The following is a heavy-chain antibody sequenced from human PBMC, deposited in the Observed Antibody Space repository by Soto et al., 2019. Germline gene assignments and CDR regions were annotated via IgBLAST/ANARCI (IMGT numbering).Heavy chain of an antibody. J-gene: IGHJ6*02. Sequence: GASVKVSCKASGYTFTGYYMHWVRQAPGQGLEWMGWINPNSGGTNYAQKFQGWVTMTRDTSISTAYMELSRLRSDDTAVYYCARGGSCSSTSCYTGLVYYGMDVWGQGTTVTVS. V-gene: IGHV1-2*04. CDR1: GYTFTGYY. CDR3: ARGGSCSSTSCYTGLVYYGMDV. D-gene: IGHD2-2*02. CDR2: INPNSGGT.